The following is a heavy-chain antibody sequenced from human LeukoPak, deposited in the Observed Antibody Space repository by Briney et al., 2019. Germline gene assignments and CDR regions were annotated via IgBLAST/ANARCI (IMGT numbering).Heavy chain of an antibody. CDR1: GYSFTSYW. CDR3: ARHPSLYYCGGDCYPMD. CDR2: IYPGDSDT. D-gene: IGHD2-21*01. J-gene: IGHJ4*02. Sequence: GESLKISCKGSGYSFTSYWIGWVRQMPGKGLEWMGIIYPGDSDTRYSPSFQGQVTISADKSISTAYLQWSSLKASDTAMYYCARHPSLYYCGGDCYPMDWGQGTLVTVSS. V-gene: IGHV5-51*01.